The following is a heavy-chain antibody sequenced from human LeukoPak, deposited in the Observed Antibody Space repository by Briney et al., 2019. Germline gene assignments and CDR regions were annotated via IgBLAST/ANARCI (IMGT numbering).Heavy chain of an antibody. CDR2: ISAYNGNT. J-gene: IGHJ6*02. CDR3: ARELLWLGELYYYYYYGMDV. CDR1: GYTFTSYG. D-gene: IGHD3-10*01. Sequence: GASVKVSCKASGYTFTSYGISWVRQAPGQGLEWMGWISAYNGNTNYAQKLQGRVTMTTDTSTSTAYMELRSLRSDDTAVYYCARELLWLGELYYYYYYGMDVWGQGTTVTVSS. V-gene: IGHV1-18*01.